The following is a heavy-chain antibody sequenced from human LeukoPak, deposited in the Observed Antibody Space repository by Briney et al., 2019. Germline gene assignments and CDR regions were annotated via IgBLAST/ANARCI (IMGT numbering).Heavy chain of an antibody. D-gene: IGHD2-21*02. CDR1: GFTFSSYA. CDR3: AKDPVVTASPLWFDP. V-gene: IGHV3-23*01. Sequence: GGSLRLTCAASGFTFSSYAMSWVRQAPGKGLEWVSAISGSGGSTYYADSVKGRFTISRDNSKNTLYLQMNSLRAEDTAVYYCAKDPVVTASPLWFDPWGQGTLVTVSS. J-gene: IGHJ5*02. CDR2: ISGSGGST.